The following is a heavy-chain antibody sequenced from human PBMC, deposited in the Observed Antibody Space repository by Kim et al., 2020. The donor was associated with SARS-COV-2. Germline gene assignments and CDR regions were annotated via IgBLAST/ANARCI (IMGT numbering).Heavy chain of an antibody. Sequence: GGSLRLSCAASGFTFSSYAMHWVRQAPGKGLEWVAVISYDGSNKYYADSVKGRFTISRDNSKNTLYLQMNSLRAEDTAVYYCAREPQGSGWYGLRAFDIWGQGTMVTVSS. CDR2: ISYDGSNK. D-gene: IGHD6-19*01. J-gene: IGHJ3*02. V-gene: IGHV3-30-3*01. CDR1: GFTFSSYA. CDR3: AREPQGSGWYGLRAFDI.